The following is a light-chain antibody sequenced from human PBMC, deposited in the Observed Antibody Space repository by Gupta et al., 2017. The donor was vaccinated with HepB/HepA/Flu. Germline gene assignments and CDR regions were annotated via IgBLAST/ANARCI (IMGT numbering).Light chain of an antibody. CDR2: GAS. V-gene: IGKV3-20*01. J-gene: IGKJ1*01. CDR1: QSVNYNY. CDR3: QQEGYSSWT. Sequence: EIVLTQSPGTLSLSPGERATLSCRASQSVNYNYLAWYQQKPGQAPRLLIIGASRRATGIPDRFSDSGSATDFTLTISRLAPEAFAVYHCQQEGYSSWTFGQGTRVETK.